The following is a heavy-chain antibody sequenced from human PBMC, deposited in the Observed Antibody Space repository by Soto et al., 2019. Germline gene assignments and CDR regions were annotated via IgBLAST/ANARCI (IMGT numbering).Heavy chain of an antibody. D-gene: IGHD3-10*01. CDR3: AREVLWFGVDRYYYYGMHV. CDR2: IYHSGST. V-gene: IGHV4-30-2*01. CDR1: GGSISSGGYS. J-gene: IGHJ6*02. Sequence: SETLSLTCAVSGGSISSGGYSWSWIRQPPGKGLEWIGYIYHSGSTYYNPSLKSRVTISVDRSKNQFSLKLSSVTAADTAVYYCAREVLWFGVDRYYYYGMHVWGQGTAVT.